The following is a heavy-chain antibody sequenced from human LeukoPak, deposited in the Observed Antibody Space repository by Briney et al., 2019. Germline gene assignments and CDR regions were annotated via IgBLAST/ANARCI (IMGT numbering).Heavy chain of an antibody. V-gene: IGHV3-21*01. CDR2: IGSRTSFI. CDR3: ARGRTLDY. J-gene: IGHJ4*02. CDR1: GFTFSSYS. D-gene: IGHD3/OR15-3a*01. Sequence: GGSLRLSCAASGFTFSSYSMNWVRQPPGKGLEWVSSIGSRTSFIYHAESVKGRFAISRDDARNSLYLQLNILRAEDSAVYYCARGRTLDYWGQGTLVTVSS.